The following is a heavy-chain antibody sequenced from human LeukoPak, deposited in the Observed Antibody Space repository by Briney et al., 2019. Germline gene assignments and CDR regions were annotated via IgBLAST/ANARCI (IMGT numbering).Heavy chain of an antibody. CDR2: IYPGDSDT. D-gene: IGHD3-10*01. Sequence: GESLKISCKGSGYSFTSYRIGWVRQMPGKGLEWMGIIYPGDSDTRYSPSFQGQVTISADKSISTAYLQWSSLKASDTAMYYCARPSSYYYGSGSTSAFDIWGQGTMVTVSS. CDR1: GYSFTSYR. CDR3: ARPSSYYYGSGSTSAFDI. J-gene: IGHJ3*02. V-gene: IGHV5-51*01.